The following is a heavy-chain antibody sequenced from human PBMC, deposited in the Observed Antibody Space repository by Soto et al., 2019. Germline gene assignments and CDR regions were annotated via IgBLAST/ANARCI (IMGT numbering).Heavy chain of an antibody. Sequence: ASVKVSCKASGYTFTSYYMHWVRQAPGQGLEWMGIINPSGGSTSYAQKFQGRVTMTRDTSTSTVYMELSSLRSEDTAAYYCARGRGPSTVTDAFDIWGQGTMVTVSS. J-gene: IGHJ3*02. CDR3: ARGRGPSTVTDAFDI. D-gene: IGHD4-17*01. CDR1: GYTFTSYY. CDR2: INPSGGST. V-gene: IGHV1-46*01.